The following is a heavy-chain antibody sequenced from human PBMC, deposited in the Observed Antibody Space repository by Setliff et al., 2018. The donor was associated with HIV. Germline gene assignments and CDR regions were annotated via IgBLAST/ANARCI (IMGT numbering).Heavy chain of an antibody. D-gene: IGHD6-6*01. CDR2: INPNSGVT. J-gene: IGHJ1*01. CDR1: GYTFSDYF. Sequence: ASVKVSCKASGYTFSDYFIHWVRQAPGQALEWMGRINPNSGVTTYAQNFQGRVAMTRDTSINTSYLELTRLRSDDTAVYYCARDPAPSSSASYFQHWGQGTPVTVSS. V-gene: IGHV1-2*06. CDR3: ARDPAPSSSASYFQH.